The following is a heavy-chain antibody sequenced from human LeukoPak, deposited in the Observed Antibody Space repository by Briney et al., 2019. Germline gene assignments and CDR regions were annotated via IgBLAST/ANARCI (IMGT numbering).Heavy chain of an antibody. D-gene: IGHD2-15*01. Sequence: PGGSQRLSCAASGFTFSSYGMTWVRQAPGKGLEWVSGISGSGGSTYYEDSVKGRFTISRDNSKNTLYLQMNSLRAEDTAVYYCAKNSGGTCYSHLDYWGQGTLVTVSS. J-gene: IGHJ4*02. CDR1: GFTFSSYG. CDR2: ISGSGGST. CDR3: AKNSGGTCYSHLDY. V-gene: IGHV3-23*01.